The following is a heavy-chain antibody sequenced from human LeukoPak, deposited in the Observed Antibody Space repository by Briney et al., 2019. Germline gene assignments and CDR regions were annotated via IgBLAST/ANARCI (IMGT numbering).Heavy chain of an antibody. D-gene: IGHD2-21*02. J-gene: IGHJ4*02. Sequence: GGSLRLSCAIYGFTITIYSLNWLHHAPGRGLQCVSSISSSSSYIYYADSVKGRFTISRDNAKNSLFPQMNSLRAEDTAVYYCAREGQGDTNDYWGQGTLVTVSS. CDR1: GFTITIYS. CDR3: AREGQGDTNDY. V-gene: IGHV3-21*01. CDR2: ISSSSSYI.